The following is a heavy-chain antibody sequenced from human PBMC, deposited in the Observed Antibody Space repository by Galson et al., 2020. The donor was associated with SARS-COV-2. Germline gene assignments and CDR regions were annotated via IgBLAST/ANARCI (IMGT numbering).Heavy chain of an antibody. Sequence: SETLSPTCAASGTSISRGSYSRNWIRQTPGKGLEWIGYISHSGGTYYNPSPKSRVTISGDRSKNQFSLRLGSVTASDTAVYYCARLHYGEYAPDAFDIWGPGTRVTVAS. D-gene: IGHD4-17*01. CDR3: ARLHYGEYAPDAFDI. CDR1: GTSISRGSYS. V-gene: IGHV4-30-2*01. CDR2: ISHSGGT. J-gene: IGHJ3*02.